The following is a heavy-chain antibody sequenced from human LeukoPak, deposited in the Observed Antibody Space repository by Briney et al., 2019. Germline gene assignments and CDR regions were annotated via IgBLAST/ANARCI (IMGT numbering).Heavy chain of an antibody. CDR3: AKGDQPLLYGGALDS. Sequence: GGSLRLSCEVSGFTFNSYVMSWVRRAPGKGLEWVSSFNGRGGYTFYADSVKGRFTLSSDNSKNTLHLQMISLRAEDTAVYYCAKGDQPLLYGGALDSWGRGTLVTVSS. CDR2: FNGRGGYT. D-gene: IGHD2-2*02. V-gene: IGHV3-23*01. J-gene: IGHJ4*02. CDR1: GFTFNSYV.